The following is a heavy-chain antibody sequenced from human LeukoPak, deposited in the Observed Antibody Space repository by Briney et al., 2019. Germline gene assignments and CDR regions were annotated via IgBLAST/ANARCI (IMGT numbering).Heavy chain of an antibody. Sequence: GGSLRLSCAASGFTFSNAWMSWVRQAPGKGLEWVGRIKSKTDGGTTDYAAPVKGRFTISRDDSKNTLYLQVNSLKPEDTAVYYCITFSIMVVVITDWGQGTPVTVSS. J-gene: IGHJ4*02. CDR2: IKSKTDGGTT. CDR3: ITFSIMVVVITD. D-gene: IGHD3-22*01. V-gene: IGHV3-15*01. CDR1: GFTFSNAW.